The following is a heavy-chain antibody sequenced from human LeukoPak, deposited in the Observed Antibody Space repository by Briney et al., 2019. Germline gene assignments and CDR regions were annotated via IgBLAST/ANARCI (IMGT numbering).Heavy chain of an antibody. Sequence: SETLSLTCTVSGGSISSYYWSWIRPPPGKGLVGRGNIYYSGSTNYNPSLKSRVTISVDTSKNQFSLKLSSVTAADTAVYYCARQTNRFDPWGQGTLVTVSS. CDR1: GGSISSYY. CDR3: ARQTNRFDP. J-gene: IGHJ5*02. V-gene: IGHV4-59*01. CDR2: IYYSGST.